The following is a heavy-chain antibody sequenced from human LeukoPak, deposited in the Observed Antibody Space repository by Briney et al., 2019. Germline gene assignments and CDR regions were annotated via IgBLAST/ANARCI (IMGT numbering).Heavy chain of an antibody. CDR3: VNGDFSYGSSSRYYFDY. D-gene: IGHD6-6*01. CDR1: GFTFSSYT. V-gene: IGHV3-64D*09. Sequence: GGSLRLSCSASGFTFSSYTMYWVRQAPGKGLQYVSAITSNGVSTYHADSVKGRFTISRDNSKNTLYLQMTSLRLEDTAVYYCVNGDFSYGSSSRYYFDYWGQGALVTVSS. CDR2: ITSNGVST. J-gene: IGHJ4*02.